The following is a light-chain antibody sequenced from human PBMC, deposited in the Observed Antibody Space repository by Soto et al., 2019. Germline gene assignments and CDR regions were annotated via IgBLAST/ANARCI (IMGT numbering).Light chain of an antibody. CDR1: QSVSSN. J-gene: IGKJ1*01. CDR3: QQYNSYS. Sequence: EIVITQSPATLSVSPGERATLSCRASQSVSSNLAWYQQKPGQAPRLLIYDTSTRATGIPARFSGSGSGTEFTLTISSLQSEDFATYYCQQYNSYSFGQGTKVDIK. V-gene: IGKV3-15*01. CDR2: DTS.